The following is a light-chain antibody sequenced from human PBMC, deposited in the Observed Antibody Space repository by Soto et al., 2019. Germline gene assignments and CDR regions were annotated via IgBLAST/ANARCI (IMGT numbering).Light chain of an antibody. J-gene: IGKJ1*01. CDR1: QSVSSN. CDR2: GAS. V-gene: IGKV3-20*01. CDR3: QQYGGSPWT. Sequence: EIVMTQSPGTLSVSPGERATHSCRASQSVSSNLAWYQQKPGQAPRLLIYGASSRAAGIPDRFSGSGSGTDFTLTISRLEPEDFAVYYCQQYGGSPWTFGQGTKVDI.